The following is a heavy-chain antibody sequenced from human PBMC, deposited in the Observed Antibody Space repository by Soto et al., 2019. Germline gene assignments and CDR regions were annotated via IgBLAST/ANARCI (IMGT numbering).Heavy chain of an antibody. V-gene: IGHV1-58*01. J-gene: IGHJ4*02. CDR2: IVVGSGNT. D-gene: IGHD1-26*01. Sequence: SVKVSCKASGFTFTSSAVQWVRQARGQRLEWIGWIVVGSGNTNYAQKFQERVTITRDTSTSTAYMELSSLRSEDTAVHYCAADRGMGATFDYWGQGTLVTVSS. CDR1: GFTFTSSA. CDR3: AADRGMGATFDY.